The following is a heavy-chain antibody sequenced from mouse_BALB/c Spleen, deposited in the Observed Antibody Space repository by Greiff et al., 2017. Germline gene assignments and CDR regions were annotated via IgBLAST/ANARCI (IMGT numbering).Heavy chain of an antibody. V-gene: IGHV3-6*02. J-gene: IGHJ3*01. CDR2: ISYDGSN. CDR3: ASGDEGFAY. Sequence: VQLKESGPGLVKPSQSLSLTCSVTGYSITSGYYWNWIRQFPGNKLEWMGYISYDGSNNYNPSLKNRISITRDTSKNQFFLKLNSVTTEDTATYYCASGDEGFAYWGQGTLVTVSA. CDR1: GYSITSGYY.